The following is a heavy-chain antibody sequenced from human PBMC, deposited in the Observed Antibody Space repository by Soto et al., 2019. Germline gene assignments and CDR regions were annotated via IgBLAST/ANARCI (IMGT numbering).Heavy chain of an antibody. CDR3: ARAARDGYNYRLDY. CDR2: IYYSGST. D-gene: IGHD5-12*01. CDR1: GGSVSSGSDY. J-gene: IGHJ4*02. V-gene: IGHV4-61*01. Sequence: SETLSLTCTVSGGSVSSGSDYWSWIRQPPGKGLEWIGYIYYSGSTNYNPSLKSRVTISVDTSKNQFSLKLSSVTAADTAVYYCARAARDGYNYRLDYWGQGTLVTVSS.